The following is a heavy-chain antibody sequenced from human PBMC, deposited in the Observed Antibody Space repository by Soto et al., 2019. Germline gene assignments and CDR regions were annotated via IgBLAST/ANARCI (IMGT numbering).Heavy chain of an antibody. CDR1: GFTFSSYG. D-gene: IGHD1-26*01. Sequence: QVQLVESGGGVVQPGRPLRLSCAASGFTFSSYGMHWVRQAPGKGLEWVAVIWYDGSNKYYADSVKGRFTISRDNSKNTLYLQMNSLRAEDTAVYYCARDWWELLRGAGFDYWGQGTLVTVSS. V-gene: IGHV3-33*01. CDR3: ARDWWELLRGAGFDY. J-gene: IGHJ4*02. CDR2: IWYDGSNK.